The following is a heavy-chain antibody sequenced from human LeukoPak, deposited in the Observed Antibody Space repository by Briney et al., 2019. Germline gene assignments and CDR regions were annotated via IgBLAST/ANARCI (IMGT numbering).Heavy chain of an antibody. CDR1: GGSLSGYY. V-gene: IGHV4-34*01. CDR2: INHSGST. D-gene: IGHD3-10*01. J-gene: IGHJ4*02. Sequence: SETLSLTCAVYGGSLSGYYWSWIRQPPGKGLEWIGEINHSGSTNYNPSLKSRVTISVDTSKNQFSLKLSSVTAADTAVYYCARGGRHYYGSGSYTAFDYWGQGTLVTVSS. CDR3: ARGGRHYYGSGSYTAFDY.